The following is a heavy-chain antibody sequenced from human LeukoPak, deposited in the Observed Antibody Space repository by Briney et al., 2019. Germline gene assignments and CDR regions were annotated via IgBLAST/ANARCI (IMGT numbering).Heavy chain of an antibody. J-gene: IGHJ4*01. V-gene: IGHV3-23*01. CDR3: AKTRGGNPRYYFDY. Sequence: PGGSLRLSCAASGFTFTDPAMSWVRQAPGKGLEWVSVVSGSGDFIYYGDSVKGRFTISRDNSKNTLYLQMSSLRAEDTALYYCAKTRGGNPRYYFDYWGHGTLVTVS. D-gene: IGHD4-23*01. CDR2: VSGSGDFI. CDR1: GFTFTDPA.